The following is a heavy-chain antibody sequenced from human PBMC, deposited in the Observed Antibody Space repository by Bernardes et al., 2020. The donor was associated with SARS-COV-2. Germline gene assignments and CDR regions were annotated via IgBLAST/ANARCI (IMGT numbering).Heavy chain of an antibody. D-gene: IGHD5-18*01. V-gene: IGHV5-10-1*01. CDR1: GYSFTSYW. CDR3: ARRLGYSYGYSDY. Sequence: SLNLSCKGSGYSFTSYWISWVRQMPGKGLEWMGRIDPSDSYTNYSPSFQGHVTISADKSISTAFLQWSSLKASDTAMYYCARRLGYSYGYSDYWGQGTLVTVSS. CDR2: IDPSDSYT. J-gene: IGHJ4*02.